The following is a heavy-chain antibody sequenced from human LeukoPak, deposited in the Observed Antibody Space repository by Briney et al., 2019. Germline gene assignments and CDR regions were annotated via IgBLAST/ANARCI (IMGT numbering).Heavy chain of an antibody. J-gene: IGHJ6*03. CDR2: INTNTGNP. Sequence: ASVKVSCKASGYSLTSYALNWVRQAPGQGFEWMGWINTNTGNPTYAQGFTGRFVFSLDTSVSTAHLQISSLKAEDTAVYFCARGRGASSGSGSHGTTSSYYMDVWGKGTTVTVSS. CDR3: ARGRGASSGSGSHGTTSSYYMDV. V-gene: IGHV7-4-1*02. D-gene: IGHD3-10*01. CDR1: GYSLTSYA.